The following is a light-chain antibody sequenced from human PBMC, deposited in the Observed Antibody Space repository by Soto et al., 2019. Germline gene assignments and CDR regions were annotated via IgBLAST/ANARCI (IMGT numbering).Light chain of an antibody. J-gene: IGKJ4*01. CDR3: QQRSKWPLT. CDR1: QSVSSY. Sequence: EIVLTQSPATLSLSPGERATLSCRASQSVSSYLAWYQQKPGQAPRLLIYDASNRATGIPDRFSGSGSGTDVTLTISSLEPEDFAVYYCQQRSKWPLTFGGGTKVEIK. V-gene: IGKV3-11*01. CDR2: DAS.